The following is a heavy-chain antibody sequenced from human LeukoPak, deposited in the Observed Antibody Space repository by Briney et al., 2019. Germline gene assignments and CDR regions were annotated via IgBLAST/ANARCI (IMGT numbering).Heavy chain of an antibody. V-gene: IGHV1-2*06. Sequence: GASVKVSCKASGYTFTGYYMHWVRQAPGQGLEWMGRINPNSGGTNYAQKFQGRVTMTRDTSISTAYMELSRLRSDDTAVYYCARVPQYCSSTSCYNWFDPWGQGTLVTVSS. J-gene: IGHJ5*02. D-gene: IGHD2-2*01. CDR2: INPNSGGT. CDR3: ARVPQYCSSTSCYNWFDP. CDR1: GYTFTGYY.